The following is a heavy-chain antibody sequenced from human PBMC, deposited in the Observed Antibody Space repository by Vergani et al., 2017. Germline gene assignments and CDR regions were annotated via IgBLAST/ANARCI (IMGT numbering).Heavy chain of an antibody. Sequence: QVQLQESGPGLVKPSQTLSLTCTVSGGSISSGGYYWSWIRQHPGKGLEWIGYIYYSGSTYYNPSLKSRVTISVDTSKNQFSLKLSSVTAAVTAVYYCARMIFGVVITPHFDYWGQGTLVTVSS. J-gene: IGHJ4*02. D-gene: IGHD3-3*01. CDR2: IYYSGST. CDR1: GGSISSGGYY. CDR3: ARMIFGVVITPHFDY. V-gene: IGHV4-31*03.